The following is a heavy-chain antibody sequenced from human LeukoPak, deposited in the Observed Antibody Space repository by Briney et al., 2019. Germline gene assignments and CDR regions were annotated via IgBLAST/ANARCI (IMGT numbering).Heavy chain of an antibody. D-gene: IGHD3-10*01. CDR1: GDSVSSNSAA. J-gene: IGHJ5*02. Sequence: SQTLSLTCAISGDSVSSNSAAWNWIRQSPSRGLEWLGRTYYRSKWYNDYAVSVKSRITINPDTSKNQFSLQPNSVTPEDTAVYYCARELTMVRGVLGPPHWFDPWGQGTLVTVSS. CDR3: ARELTMVRGVLGPPHWFDP. CDR2: TYYRSKWYN. V-gene: IGHV6-1*01.